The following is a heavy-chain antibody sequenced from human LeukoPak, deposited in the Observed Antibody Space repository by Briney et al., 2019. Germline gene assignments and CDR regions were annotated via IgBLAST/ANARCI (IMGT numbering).Heavy chain of an antibody. Sequence: SETLSLTCTVSGGSISSGDYYWSWIRQPPGKGLEWIGYIYYSGSTYYNPSLKSRVTISVDTSKNQFSLKLSSVTAADTAVYYCAREQPPISGYDFWEGNWFDPWGQGTLVTVSS. CDR2: IYYSGST. CDR3: AREQPPISGYDFWEGNWFDP. V-gene: IGHV4-30-4*01. J-gene: IGHJ5*02. CDR1: GGSISSGDYY. D-gene: IGHD5-12*01.